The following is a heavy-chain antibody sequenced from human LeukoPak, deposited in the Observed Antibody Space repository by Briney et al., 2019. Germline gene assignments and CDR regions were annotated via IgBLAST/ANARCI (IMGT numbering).Heavy chain of an antibody. CDR1: GFTFSSYW. CDR2: IKQDGGEK. Sequence: GGSLRLSCAASGFTFSSYWMSWVRQAPGRGLEWVANIKQDGGEKYYVDSVKGRFTISRDNAKNSLYLQMNSLRAEDTAVYYCARDPGAYGYSYGYPLDYWGQGTLVTVSS. D-gene: IGHD5-18*01. J-gene: IGHJ4*02. V-gene: IGHV3-7*01. CDR3: ARDPGAYGYSYGYPLDY.